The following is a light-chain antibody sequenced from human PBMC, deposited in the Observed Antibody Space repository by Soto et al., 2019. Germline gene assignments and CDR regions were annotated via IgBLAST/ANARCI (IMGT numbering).Light chain of an antibody. CDR3: AAWDDSLSVL. Sequence: QSVLTQPPSASGTPGQRVTISCSGSSSNIGSNYGYWYQQLPGTAPKLLIYRNNQRPSGVPDRFYGSKSGTSASLAISGLRSEDEADYYCAAWDDSLSVLFGGGTKLTVL. V-gene: IGLV1-47*01. J-gene: IGLJ2*01. CDR1: SSNIGSNY. CDR2: RNN.